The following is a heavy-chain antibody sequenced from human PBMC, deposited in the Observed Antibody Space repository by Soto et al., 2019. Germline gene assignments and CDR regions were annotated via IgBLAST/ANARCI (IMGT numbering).Heavy chain of an antibody. D-gene: IGHD6-19*01. CDR3: ARASNGWYYDY. V-gene: IGHV3-30-3*01. Sequence: QVQLVESGGGVVQPGRSLRLSCAASGFTFSSYAMHWVRQAPGKGLEWVAVISYDGSNKYYADSVKGRFTISRDNSKKTLYLQMNSRRAEDTAVYYCARASNGWYYDYWGQGTLVTVSS. CDR2: ISYDGSNK. CDR1: GFTFSSYA. J-gene: IGHJ4*02.